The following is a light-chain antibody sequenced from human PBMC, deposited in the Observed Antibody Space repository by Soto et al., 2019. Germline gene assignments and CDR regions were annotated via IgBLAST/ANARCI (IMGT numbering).Light chain of an antibody. V-gene: IGKV3-11*01. Sequence: EIVLTQSPATLSLSPGARATLSCRASQSVSSYLAWYQQKPGQAPRLLIYDASNRATGIPARFSGGGSGTDFTLTISSLEPEDFAVYYCQQRSNWLTFGGGTKVEIK. J-gene: IGKJ4*01. CDR1: QSVSSY. CDR3: QQRSNWLT. CDR2: DAS.